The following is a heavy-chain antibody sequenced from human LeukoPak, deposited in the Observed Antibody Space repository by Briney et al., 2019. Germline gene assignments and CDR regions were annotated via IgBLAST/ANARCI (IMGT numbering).Heavy chain of an antibody. CDR2: ISAYNGNT. V-gene: IGHV1-18*01. Sequence: GASVKVSCKPSGYTFNSYGISWVRPAPGQEREWMGWISAYNGNTHYAQKLQARVTMTTDTSTSTDYMELRSLRSDDTAVYYCARDLFVVVVAATVGWFDPWGQGTLVTVSS. CDR3: ARDLFVVVVAATVGWFDP. D-gene: IGHD2-15*01. CDR1: GYTFNSYG. J-gene: IGHJ5*02.